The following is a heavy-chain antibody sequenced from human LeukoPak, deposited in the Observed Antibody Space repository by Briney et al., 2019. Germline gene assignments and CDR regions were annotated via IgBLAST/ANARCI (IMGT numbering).Heavy chain of an antibody. CDR2: IYYSGST. Sequence: SETLSLTCTFSGTSISSSYWSWIRQPPGRGLEWIAYIYYSGSTNYNPSLKSQVTISVDTSKNQFSLKPSSVTAADTAVYYCARDSSVYYFDYWGQGTLVTVSS. J-gene: IGHJ4*02. CDR1: GTSISSSY. D-gene: IGHD3-22*01. V-gene: IGHV4-59*01. CDR3: ARDSSVYYFDY.